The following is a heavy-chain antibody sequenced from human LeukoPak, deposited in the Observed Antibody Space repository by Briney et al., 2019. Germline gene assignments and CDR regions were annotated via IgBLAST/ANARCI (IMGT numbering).Heavy chain of an antibody. J-gene: IGHJ4*02. Sequence: GGSLRLSCAGTGFTFSSYSMNWVRQAPGKGLEWVAYISSTSSTIFYADSVKGRFTISRDNAKNSLYLQMNSLRAEDTAVYYCARVLNIVSYDHAFDYWGQGTLVTVSS. CDR1: GFTFSSYS. CDR2: ISSTSSTI. D-gene: IGHD5/OR15-5a*01. CDR3: ARVLNIVSYDHAFDY. V-gene: IGHV3-48*04.